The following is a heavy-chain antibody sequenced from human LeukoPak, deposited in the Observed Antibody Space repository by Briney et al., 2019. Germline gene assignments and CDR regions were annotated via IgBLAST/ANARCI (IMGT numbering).Heavy chain of an antibody. CDR2: ISSSGSTI. CDR1: GFTFSSYE. CDR3: ARGHLYSSSWYGESVGRWFDP. V-gene: IGHV3-48*03. Sequence: GGSLRLSCAASGFTFSSYEMNWVRQAPGKGLEWGSYISSSGSTIYYADSVKGRFTISRDNAKNSLYLQMNSLRAEDTAVYYCARGHLYSSSWYGESVGRWFDPWGQGTLVTVSS. D-gene: IGHD6-13*01. J-gene: IGHJ5*02.